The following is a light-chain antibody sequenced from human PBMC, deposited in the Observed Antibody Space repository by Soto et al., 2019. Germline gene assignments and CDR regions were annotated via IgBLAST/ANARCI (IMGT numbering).Light chain of an antibody. J-gene: IGKJ4*01. CDR2: GAS. CDR3: QQYNDWPLT. Sequence: EIVMTQSPATLSVSPGERVTLSCRASQDIRSSLAWYQQKPGQAPRLLIYGASIRATGVPATFSGSGPGTEFTLSISSLQSEDFAVYYCQQYNDWPLTFGGGTKVEIK. V-gene: IGKV3-15*01. CDR1: QDIRSS.